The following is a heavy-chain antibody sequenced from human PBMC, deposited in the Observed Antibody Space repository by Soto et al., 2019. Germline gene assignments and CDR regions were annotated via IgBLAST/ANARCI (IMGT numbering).Heavy chain of an antibody. D-gene: IGHD3-16*01. V-gene: IGHV1-69*02. CDR2: IIPILGIA. J-gene: IGHJ3*02. Sequence: GASVKVSCKASGGTLSSYTISWVRPAPGRGLEWMGRIIPILGIANYAQKFQGRVTITADKSTSTAYMELSSLRSEDTAVYYCAGWGTYGALDAFDIWGQGTMVTVSS. CDR3: AGWGTYGALDAFDI. CDR1: GGTLSSYT.